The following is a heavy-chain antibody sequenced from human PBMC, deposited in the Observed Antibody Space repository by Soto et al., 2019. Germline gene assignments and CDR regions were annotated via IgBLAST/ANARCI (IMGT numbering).Heavy chain of an antibody. Sequence: EVQLLESGGGLVQPGGSLRLSCAASGFTFSSYAMSWVRQAPGKGLEWVSAISGSGGSTYYADSVKGRFTISRDNSKNTLYLQMNSLRAEDTAVYYCAIGLFVYSSGWAIYYYYGMDVWGQGTTVTVSS. V-gene: IGHV3-23*01. CDR1: GFTFSSYA. D-gene: IGHD6-19*01. CDR3: AIGLFVYSSGWAIYYYYGMDV. CDR2: ISGSGGST. J-gene: IGHJ6*02.